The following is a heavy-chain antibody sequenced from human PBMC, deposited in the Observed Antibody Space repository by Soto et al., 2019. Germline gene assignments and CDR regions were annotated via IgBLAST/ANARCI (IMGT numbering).Heavy chain of an antibody. Sequence: AVKVSCKASGGTFSSYAISWVRQPPGQGREWMGGIIPIFGTADYAQKFQGRVTITADESTSTAYVELSRLRSEDRAVHYCAKNPENHCYGMAVSGQGTTVTVSS. V-gene: IGHV1-69*13. CDR2: IIPIFGTA. J-gene: IGHJ6*02. CDR3: AKNPENHCYGMAV. CDR1: GGTFSSYA.